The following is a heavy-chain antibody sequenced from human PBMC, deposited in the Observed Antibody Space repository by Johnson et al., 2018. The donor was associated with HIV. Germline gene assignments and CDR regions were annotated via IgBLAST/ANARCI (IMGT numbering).Heavy chain of an antibody. V-gene: IGHV3-20*04. CDR3: AIVGVDDVFDF. Sequence: MLLVESGGGVVRPGGSLRLSCAASGFTFDDYGMSWVRQAPGKGLEWVSGINWNGGSTDYADSVKGRFTISRDNAKNSLFLQMNSLRAEDTDLYSCAIVGVDDVFDFWGQVTMVTVSS. CDR2: INWNGGST. D-gene: IGHD2-15*01. J-gene: IGHJ3*01. CDR1: GFTFDDYG.